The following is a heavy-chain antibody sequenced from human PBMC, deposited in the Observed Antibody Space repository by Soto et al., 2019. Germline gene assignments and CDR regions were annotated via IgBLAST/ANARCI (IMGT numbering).Heavy chain of an antibody. Sequence: QVQLVESGGGVVQPGRSLRLSCAASGFTFSSYGMHWVRQAPGKGLEWVAVISHDGSNKYYADSVKGRFTISRDNSKKPLYLQMNSLRAEDATVYYCAKVIGYCTNGVCSPATRYYGMDVWGQGTTVTVSS. J-gene: IGHJ6*02. CDR1: GFTFSSYG. CDR3: AKVIGYCTNGVCSPATRYYGMDV. D-gene: IGHD2-8*01. CDR2: ISHDGSNK. V-gene: IGHV3-30*18.